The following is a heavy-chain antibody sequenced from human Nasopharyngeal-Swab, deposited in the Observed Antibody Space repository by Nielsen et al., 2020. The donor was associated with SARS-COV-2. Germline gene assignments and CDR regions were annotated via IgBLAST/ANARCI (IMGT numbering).Heavy chain of an antibody. CDR3: AASRGPGSYYYGSGDQSMDV. CDR2: IDPSDSYT. D-gene: IGHD3-10*01. J-gene: IGHJ6*02. V-gene: IGHV5-10-1*01. CDR1: GYSFTSYW. Sequence: KVSCKGSGYSFTSYWISWVRQMPGKGLEWMGRIDPSDSYTNYSPSFQGHVTISADKSISTAYLQWSSLKASDTAMYYCAASRGPGSYYYGSGDQSMDVWGQWTTVTVSS.